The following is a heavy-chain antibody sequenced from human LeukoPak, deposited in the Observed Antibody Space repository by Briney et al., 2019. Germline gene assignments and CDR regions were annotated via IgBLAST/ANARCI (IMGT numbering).Heavy chain of an antibody. D-gene: IGHD4-17*01. V-gene: IGHV3-48*02. CDR2: ISSSSSTI. CDR1: GFTFSSYS. CDR3: ARAVYYYYGMDV. J-gene: IGHJ6*02. Sequence: GGSLRLSCAASGFTFSSYSMNWVRQAPGKGLEWVSYISSSSSTIYYADSVKGRFTITRDNAKNSLYLQMNSLRDEDTAVYYCARAVYYYYGMDVWGQGTTVTVSS.